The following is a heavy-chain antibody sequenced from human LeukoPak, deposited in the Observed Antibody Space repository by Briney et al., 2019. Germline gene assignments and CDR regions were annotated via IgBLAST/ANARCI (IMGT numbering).Heavy chain of an antibody. CDR2: MYPDVPHT. Sequence: GEALQISCQGSGYGFPTSWIAWGRPMPGKGGGRRGVMYPDVPHTIYNPSFEGQVPFSVDHSITTAYLQSSSLKASDTAIYYCARGAYGSGSSYNFYGMDVWGQGTPVAVSS. V-gene: IGHV5-51*01. D-gene: IGHD3-10*01. CDR3: ARGAYGSGSSYNFYGMDV. J-gene: IGHJ6*02. CDR1: GYGFPTSW.